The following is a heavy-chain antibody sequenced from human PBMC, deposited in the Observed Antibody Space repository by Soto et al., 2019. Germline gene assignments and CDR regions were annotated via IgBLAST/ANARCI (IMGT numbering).Heavy chain of an antibody. CDR2: VWYDGSHK. Sequence: QEQLVESGGGVVQPGRSLRLSCVGSGFTFRTTFGMHWVRQAPGKGLEWVAVVWYDGSHKYYADSVKGRFTISRDNSNNMIYLQMNSLRVEDTATYFWARAVGGTVIHFYYGMDVWGRGTTVTVS. V-gene: IGHV3-33*01. CDR3: ARAVGGTVIHFYYGMDV. CDR1: GFTFRTTFG. J-gene: IGHJ6*02. D-gene: IGHD3-16*01.